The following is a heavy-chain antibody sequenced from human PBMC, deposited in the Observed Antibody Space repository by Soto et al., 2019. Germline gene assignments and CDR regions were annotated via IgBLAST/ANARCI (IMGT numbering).Heavy chain of an antibody. V-gene: IGHV1-46*01. Sequence: ASVKVSCKASGYTFTSYYMHWVRQAPGQGLEWMGIINPSGGSTSYAQKFQGRVTMTRDTSTSTVYMELSSLRSEDTAVYYCARDYPGTGIHLRDTAMDHFDYWGQGTLVTVSS. CDR1: GYTFTSYY. CDR3: ARDYPGTGIHLRDTAMDHFDY. J-gene: IGHJ4*02. CDR2: INPSGGST. D-gene: IGHD5-18*01.